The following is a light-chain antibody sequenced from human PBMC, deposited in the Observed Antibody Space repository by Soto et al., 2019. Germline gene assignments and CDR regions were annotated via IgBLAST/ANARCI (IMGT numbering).Light chain of an antibody. Sequence: DVVMTQTPLSLSVAPGQPTSISCKHSPSLLHITGETFLFWYLQKPGQSPQLLIYEVSTRVSGVPDRFSGSGAGTDFTRESSRVETDDVGIYYCMQSTQLPPTFGQGTRLE. J-gene: IGKJ5*01. V-gene: IGKV2D-29*02. CDR3: MQSTQLPPT. CDR2: EVS. CDR1: PSLLHITGETF.